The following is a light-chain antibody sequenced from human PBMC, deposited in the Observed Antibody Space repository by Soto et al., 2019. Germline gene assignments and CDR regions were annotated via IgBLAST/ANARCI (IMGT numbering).Light chain of an antibody. V-gene: IGLV7-43*01. CDR3: LLYYDAARV. CDR2: STT. CDR1: TGAVTSGYY. Sequence: QAVVTQEPSLTVSPGGTVTLTCASSTGAVTSGYYPNWFQQKPGQAPTSLIYSTTNRHSWTPARFSGSLLGGKAALTLSGVQPEDVAEYYCLLYYDAARVSGGGTKVTVL. J-gene: IGLJ2*01.